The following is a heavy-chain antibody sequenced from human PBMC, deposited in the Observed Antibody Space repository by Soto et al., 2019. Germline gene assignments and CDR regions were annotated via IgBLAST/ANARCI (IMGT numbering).Heavy chain of an antibody. V-gene: IGHV4-34*01. D-gene: IGHD3-3*01. CDR1: GGSFSGYY. CDR2: INHSGST. Sequence: SETLSLTCAVYGGSFSGYYWSWIRQPPGKGLEWIGEINHSGSTNYNPSLKSRVTISVDTSKNQFSLKLSSVTAADTAVYYCARDSLGYFGVVNDAFDIWGQGTMVTVSS. CDR3: ARDSLGYFGVVNDAFDI. J-gene: IGHJ3*02.